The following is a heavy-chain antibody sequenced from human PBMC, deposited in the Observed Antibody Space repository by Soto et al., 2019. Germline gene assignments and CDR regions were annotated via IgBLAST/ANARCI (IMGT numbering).Heavy chain of an antibody. CDR2: ISGSGIST. J-gene: IGHJ4*02. CDR3: AKEEEYSSTWSSLEG. V-gene: IGHV3-23*01. D-gene: IGHD6-13*01. CDR1: GFTFSSYA. Sequence: EVQLLESGGGLVQPGGSLRLSCAASGFTFSSYAMSWVRQAPGKGLEWVSAISGSGISTYYADSVKGRFTISRDNSKNPLYLQMNSLRAEDTAVYYCAKEEEYSSTWSSLEGWGQGTLVTVSS.